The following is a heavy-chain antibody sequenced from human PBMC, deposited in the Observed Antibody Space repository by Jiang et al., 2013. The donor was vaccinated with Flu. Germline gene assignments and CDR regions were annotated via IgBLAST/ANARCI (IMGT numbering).Heavy chain of an antibody. CDR3: ARDLESWYDSYYGMDV. Sequence: GAEVKKPGASVKVSCKASGYTFTSYAMHWVRQAPGQRLEWMGWINAGNGNTKYSQKFQGRVTITRDTSASTAYMELSSLRSEDTAVYYCARDLESWYDSYYGMDVWGQGTTVTVSS. D-gene: IGHD6-13*01. CDR2: INAGNGNT. V-gene: IGHV1-3*01. J-gene: IGHJ6*02. CDR1: GYTFTSYA.